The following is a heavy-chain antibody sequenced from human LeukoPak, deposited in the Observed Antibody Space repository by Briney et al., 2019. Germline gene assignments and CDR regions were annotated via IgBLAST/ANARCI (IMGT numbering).Heavy chain of an antibody. CDR1: GGSFSSYY. Sequence: SETLSLTCAVYGGSFSSYYWSWIRQPPGRGLEWIGDIDHGGITNCNPSLKSRVTISVDTSKNQFSLTLRSVTAADTAVYYCAGLQGHSYYYMDVWGRGTTVTVS. J-gene: IGHJ6*03. CDR2: IDHGGIT. V-gene: IGHV4-34*01. CDR3: AGLQGHSYYYMDV.